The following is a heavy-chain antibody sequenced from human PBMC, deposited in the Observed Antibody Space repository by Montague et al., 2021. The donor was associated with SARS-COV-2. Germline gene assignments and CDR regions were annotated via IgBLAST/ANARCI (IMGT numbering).Heavy chain of an antibody. CDR3: AKVGTAAAGTTFSRYFQH. Sequence: SLRPSCAASGFTFEDYAMHWVRQAPGKGLEWVSGISWDSGSIGYADSVKGRFSISRDNAKNSLYLQMNSLRAEDTALYYCAKVGTAAAGTTFSRYFQHWGQGTLVTVSS. CDR1: GFTFEDYA. V-gene: IGHV3-9*01. CDR2: ISWDSGSI. J-gene: IGHJ1*01. D-gene: IGHD6-13*01.